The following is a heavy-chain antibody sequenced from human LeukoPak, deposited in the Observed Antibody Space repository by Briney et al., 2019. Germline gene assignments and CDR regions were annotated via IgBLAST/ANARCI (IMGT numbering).Heavy chain of an antibody. CDR1: GGSIGTHY. CDR2: IHFSGNT. Sequence: PSETLSLTCTVSGGSIGTHYWGWIRQPAGKGLEWIGYIHFSGNTNYNPSLKSRVTMSVDTSKNQFSLKLSSVTAADTAVYCCARRGSWGEPRPFDYWGQGSLVTVSS. V-gene: IGHV4-59*11. D-gene: IGHD3-16*01. J-gene: IGHJ4*02. CDR3: ARRGSWGEPRPFDY.